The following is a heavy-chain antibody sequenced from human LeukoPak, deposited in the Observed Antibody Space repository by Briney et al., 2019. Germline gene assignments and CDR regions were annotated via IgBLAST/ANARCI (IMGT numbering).Heavy chain of an antibody. D-gene: IGHD3-3*01. Sequence: GGSLRLSCAASGFIFTGYFISWVRQAPGKGLEWVASIKHDGSEKYYVDSVRGRFTISRDNTKNLLYLQMSSLRAEDTAVYYCATDRGWRTSGYYLYYFEYWGQGTLVTFSS. CDR3: ATDRGWRTSGYYLYYFEY. V-gene: IGHV3-7*01. J-gene: IGHJ4*02. CDR1: GFIFTGYF. CDR2: IKHDGSEK.